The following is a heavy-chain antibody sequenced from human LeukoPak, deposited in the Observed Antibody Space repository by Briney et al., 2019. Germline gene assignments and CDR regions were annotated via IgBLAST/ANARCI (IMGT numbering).Heavy chain of an antibody. D-gene: IGHD6-19*01. CDR2: ISSSSTYI. CDR3: ATKKGVVAVAGTFDY. V-gene: IGHV3-21*01. J-gene: IGHJ4*02. CDR1: GFTFSSYT. Sequence: GGSLRLSCTASGFTFSSYTVDWVRQAPGKGLEWVASISSSSTYIYSTDSVKGRFTISRDNAKNSLYLQMNSLRAEDTAVYYCATKKGVVAVAGTFDYWGQGTLVTVSS.